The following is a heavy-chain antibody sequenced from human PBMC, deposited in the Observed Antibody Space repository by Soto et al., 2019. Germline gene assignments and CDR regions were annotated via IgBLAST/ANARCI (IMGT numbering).Heavy chain of an antibody. V-gene: IGHV3-66*01. CDR2: IYSGGST. CDR3: ASVRDTSGQSLDY. Sequence: EVQLVESGGGLVQPGGSLRLSCAASGFTVSSNYMSWVRQAPGKGLEWVSLIYSGGSTYYADSVKGRFTISRDNSKNTLYRQMNSLRAEDTAVDYCASVRDTSGQSLDYWGQGTLVTVSS. J-gene: IGHJ4*02. CDR1: GFTVSSNY. D-gene: IGHD6-19*01.